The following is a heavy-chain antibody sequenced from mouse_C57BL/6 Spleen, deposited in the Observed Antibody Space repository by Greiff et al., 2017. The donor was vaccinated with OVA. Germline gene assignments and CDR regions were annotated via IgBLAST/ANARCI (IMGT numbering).Heavy chain of an antibody. V-gene: IGHV1-80*01. CDR1: GYAFSSYW. CDR3: ARSPLSFWYFDV. Sequence: VQVVESGAELVKPGASVKISCKASGYAFSSYWMNWVKQRPGKGLEWIGQIYPGDGDTNYNGKFKGKATLTADKSSSTAYMQLSSLTSEDSAVYFCARSPLSFWYFDVWGTGTTVTVSS. D-gene: IGHD1-2*01. J-gene: IGHJ1*03. CDR2: IYPGDGDT.